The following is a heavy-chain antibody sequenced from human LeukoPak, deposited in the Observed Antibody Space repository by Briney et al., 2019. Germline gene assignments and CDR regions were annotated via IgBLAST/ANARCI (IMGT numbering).Heavy chain of an antibody. CDR1: GFTFSSYE. D-gene: IGHD3-22*01. V-gene: IGHV3-48*03. CDR2: ISSSGNTI. Sequence: GGSLRLSCAASGFTFSSYEMNWVRQAPGKGLEWVSYISSSGNTIYYADSVKGRFTISRDNSKNTLYLQMNSLRAEDTAVYYCAKGGEYYDSSGYYYAESAFDIWGQGTMVTVSS. J-gene: IGHJ3*02. CDR3: AKGGEYYDSSGYYYAESAFDI.